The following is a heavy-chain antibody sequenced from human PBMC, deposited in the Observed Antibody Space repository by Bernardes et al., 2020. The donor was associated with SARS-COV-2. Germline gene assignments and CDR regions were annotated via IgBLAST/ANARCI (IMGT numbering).Heavy chain of an antibody. CDR3: ARGFDY. Sequence: SETLSLTCTVSGGSISAYYWSWFRQPPGKGLEWIGYLYYTGSTNYNPSLQSRVTISVDTSKNHFSLKLSSVTAADTAVYYCARGFDYWGQGILVTVSS. V-gene: IGHV4-59*01. CDR1: GGSISAYY. J-gene: IGHJ4*02. CDR2: LYYTGST.